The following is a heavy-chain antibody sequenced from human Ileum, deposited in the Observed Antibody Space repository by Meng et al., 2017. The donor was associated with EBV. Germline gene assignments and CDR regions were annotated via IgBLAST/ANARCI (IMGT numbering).Heavy chain of an antibody. CDR3: ATDNSVEDITWWFDP. D-gene: IGHD2-15*01. Sequence: HLEQSGAEVKKPGASVKVSCKASTYSNHWVHWVRQAPGQGLEWMGVINPSGDKTTYGRKFRGRVTMTRDTSTNTLFMEVSSLRSEDTAMYYCATDNSVEDITWWFDPWGQGTLVTVSS. CDR1: TYSNHW. J-gene: IGHJ5*02. V-gene: IGHV1-46*01. CDR2: INPSGDKT.